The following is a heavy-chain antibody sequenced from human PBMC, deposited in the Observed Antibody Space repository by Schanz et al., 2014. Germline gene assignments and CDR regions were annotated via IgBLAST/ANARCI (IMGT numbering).Heavy chain of an antibody. CDR3: ARVELSVYYYAMDV. J-gene: IGHJ6*02. V-gene: IGHV3-21*01. CDR2: ISPSSSYI. D-gene: IGHD2-15*01. Sequence: EEQMVESGGGLVRPGDSLRLSCAASGFTFSSYNINWVRQAPGKGLEYISSISPSSSYIYYADSVKGRFTISRDNDKNSLYLQMNSLRAEDAAVYYCARVELSVYYYAMDVWGQGTTVTVSS. CDR1: GFTFSSYN.